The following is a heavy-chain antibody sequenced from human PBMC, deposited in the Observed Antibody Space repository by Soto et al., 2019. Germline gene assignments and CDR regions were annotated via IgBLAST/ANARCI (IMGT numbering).Heavy chain of an antibody. CDR2: IHHSGST. Sequence: QVQLQQRGAGLLKPSETLSLSCAVYGGSFSGYYWSWIRQPPGKGLEWIGEIHHSGSTNYNTSVKGRLTISVDTSKNQFSLRLSSVTAADTAVYYCASILRYLWGQGTLVCVSS. V-gene: IGHV4-34*01. D-gene: IGHD3-16*01. CDR3: ASILRYL. CDR1: GGSFSGYY. J-gene: IGHJ4*02.